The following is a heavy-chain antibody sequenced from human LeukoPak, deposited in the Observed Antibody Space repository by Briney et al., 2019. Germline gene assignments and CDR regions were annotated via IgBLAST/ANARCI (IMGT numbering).Heavy chain of an antibody. J-gene: IGHJ6*04. CDR1: GFSFSVYS. CDR2: ITNSGPYI. V-gene: IGHV3-21*01. Sequence: GGCPRLSCAASGFSFSVYSMNWVRQTPGKGLEWVSSITNSGPYIYYADSVKGRFTISRDNAKNSLYLQMNSLRVEDMAVYYCARDKLRFMEWFPVSGMQDVWGKGTTVTVSS. CDR3: ARDKLRFMEWFPVSGMQDV. D-gene: IGHD3-3*01.